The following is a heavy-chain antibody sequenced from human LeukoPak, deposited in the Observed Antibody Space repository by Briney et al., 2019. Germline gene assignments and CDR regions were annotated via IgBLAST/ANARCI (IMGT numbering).Heavy chain of an antibody. Sequence: SETLSLTCTVSGGSISSSSYYWGWIRQPPGKGLEWIGSIYYSGSTYYNPSLKSRVTISVDTSKNQFSLKLSSVTAADTAVYYRARVTHTDNWFDPWGQGTLVTVSS. V-gene: IGHV4-39*07. CDR2: IYYSGST. CDR1: GGSISSSSYY. CDR3: ARVTHTDNWFDP. D-gene: IGHD2-21*01. J-gene: IGHJ5*02.